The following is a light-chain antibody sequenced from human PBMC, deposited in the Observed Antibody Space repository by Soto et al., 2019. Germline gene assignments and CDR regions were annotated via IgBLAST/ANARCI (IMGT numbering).Light chain of an antibody. V-gene: IGKV1-6*01. CDR2: AAS. CDR1: QGIRND. J-gene: IGKJ4*01. Sequence: AIQMTQSPSSLSASVGDRFTITCRVSQGIRNDLGWYQQKPGKAPKLLIYAASSLQSGVPSRFSGSGSGTDFTLTISSLQPEDFATYYCLQDYNYPLTFGGGTKVEIK. CDR3: LQDYNYPLT.